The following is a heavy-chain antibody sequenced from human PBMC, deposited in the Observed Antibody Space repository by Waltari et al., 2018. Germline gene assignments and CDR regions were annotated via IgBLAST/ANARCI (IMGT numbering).Heavy chain of an antibody. V-gene: IGHV4-34*01. CDR1: GVSFNDHY. Sequence: QVQLQQWGAGLLKSSETLSLTCAVYGVSFNDHYWSWIRQSPGKGLEWIGESNHRGNTYYNPSLKGRVTVSVDTSKNQFSRRLHSMTAADTAVYYCARKIFFYGSGTSGFDPWGQGTQVIVSS. CDR3: ARKIFFYGSGTSGFDP. J-gene: IGHJ5*02. CDR2: SNHRGNT. D-gene: IGHD3-10*01.